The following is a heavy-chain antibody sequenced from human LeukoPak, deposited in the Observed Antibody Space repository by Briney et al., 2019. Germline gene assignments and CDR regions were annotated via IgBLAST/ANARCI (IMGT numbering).Heavy chain of an antibody. CDR2: ISSSSSYI. CDR3: ARGWNDYGDVRDAFDI. CDR1: GFTFNSYS. J-gene: IGHJ3*02. Sequence: SGGSLRLFCAASGFTFNSYSMNWVRQAPGKGLEWVSSISSSSSYIYYADSVKGRFTISRDNAENSLYLQMNSLRAEDTAVYYCARGWNDYGDVRDAFDIWGQGTMVTVSS. D-gene: IGHD4-17*01. V-gene: IGHV3-21*01.